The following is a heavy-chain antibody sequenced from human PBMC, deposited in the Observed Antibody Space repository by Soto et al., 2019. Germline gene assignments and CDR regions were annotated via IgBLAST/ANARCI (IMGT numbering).Heavy chain of an antibody. Sequence: PGGSLRLSCAASGFTFSSYGMHWVRQAPGKGLGWVAVIWYDGSNKYYADSVKGRFTISRDNSKNTLYLQMNSLRAEDTAVYYCARDIEGEGPYYYYYGMDVWGQRTTVTVSS. D-gene: IGHD3-16*02. CDR1: GFTFSSYG. CDR2: IWYDGSNK. V-gene: IGHV3-33*01. CDR3: ARDIEGEGPYYYYYGMDV. J-gene: IGHJ6*02.